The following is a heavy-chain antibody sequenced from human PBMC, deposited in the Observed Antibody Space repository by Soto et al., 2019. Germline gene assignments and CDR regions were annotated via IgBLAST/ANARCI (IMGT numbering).Heavy chain of an antibody. J-gene: IGHJ3*02. CDR2: IITIFGTA. CDR1: GGTFSSYA. Sequence: QVQLVQSGAEVKKPGSSVKVSCKASGGTFSSYAISWVRQAPGQGLEWMGGIITIFGTANYAQKFQGRVTITEDESTSTGYMELSSLRSEDTAVYYCARGLRSDFKSFVVVIRNNDAFDIWGQGTMVTVSS. CDR3: ARGLRSDFKSFVVVIRNNDAFDI. D-gene: IGHD3-3*01. V-gene: IGHV1-69*01.